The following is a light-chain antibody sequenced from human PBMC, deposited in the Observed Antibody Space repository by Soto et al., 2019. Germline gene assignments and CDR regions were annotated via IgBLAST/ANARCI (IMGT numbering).Light chain of an antibody. CDR1: QGISSY. CDR2: AAS. V-gene: IGKV1-8*01. Sequence: AVRMTQSPSSLSASTGDRVTIACRASQGISSYLAWYQQIPGKAPKLLLYAASTFQSGVPSRFSGSGSGTDFTLTISCLQSEDFATYYCQQYYSYPPTFGQGTKVDIK. CDR3: QQYYSYPPT. J-gene: IGKJ1*01.